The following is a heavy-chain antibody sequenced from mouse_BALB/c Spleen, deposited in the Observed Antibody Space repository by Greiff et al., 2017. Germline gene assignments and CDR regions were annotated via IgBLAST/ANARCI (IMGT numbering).Heavy chain of an antibody. CDR2: ISYSGST. Sequence: EVKLMESGPGLVKPSQSLSLTCTVTGYSITSDYAWNWIRQFPGNKLEWMGYISYSGSTSYNPSLKSRISITRDTSKNQFFLQLNSVTTEDTATYYCARPDSSGYVDYWGQGTSVTVSS. J-gene: IGHJ4*01. CDR1: GYSITSDYA. D-gene: IGHD3-2*01. V-gene: IGHV3-2*02. CDR3: ARPDSSGYVDY.